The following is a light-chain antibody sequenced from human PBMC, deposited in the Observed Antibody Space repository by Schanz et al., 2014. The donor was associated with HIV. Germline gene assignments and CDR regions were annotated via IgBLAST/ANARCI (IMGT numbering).Light chain of an antibody. V-gene: IGLV2-8*01. CDR3: SSYAGSNYV. J-gene: IGLJ1*01. CDR1: SSDVGGYNS. CDR2: EVT. Sequence: QSALTQPPSASGSPGQSVTISCTGTSSDVGGYNSVSWFQQYPGNAPKLMIYEVTQRPSGVPDRFSGSKSGNTASLTVSGLQAEDEADYYCSSYAGSNYVFGTGTKLTVL.